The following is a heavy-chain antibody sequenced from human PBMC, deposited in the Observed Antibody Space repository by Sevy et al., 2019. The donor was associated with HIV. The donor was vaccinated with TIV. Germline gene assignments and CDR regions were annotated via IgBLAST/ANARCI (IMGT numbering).Heavy chain of an antibody. CDR1: EFTFRDYT. J-gene: IGHJ4*02. Sequence: GGSLRLSCAASEFTFRDYTMNWVRQTPGKGLEWVSYISSGSSYIRYADSVKGRFTISRDNAENSLYLQMNSLRAEDTGVYYCAGDRDYYGSGTYDHCGQGTLVTVSS. CDR3: AGDRDYYGSGTYDH. D-gene: IGHD3-10*01. CDR2: ISSGSSYI. V-gene: IGHV3-21*06.